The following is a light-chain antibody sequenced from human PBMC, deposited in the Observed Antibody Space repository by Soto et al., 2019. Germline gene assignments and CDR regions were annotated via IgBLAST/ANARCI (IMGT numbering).Light chain of an antibody. CDR2: DVS. CDR1: SSDVGGYNY. CDR3: SSYTITSTRV. V-gene: IGLV2-14*01. J-gene: IGLJ1*01. Sequence: QSVLTQPASVSGSPGQSITISCTGSSSDVGGYNYVSWYQQHPGKAPKVMIYDVSNRPSGVSNRFSGSKSGNTASLTISGLQAEDEADYYCSSYTITSTRVFGTGT.